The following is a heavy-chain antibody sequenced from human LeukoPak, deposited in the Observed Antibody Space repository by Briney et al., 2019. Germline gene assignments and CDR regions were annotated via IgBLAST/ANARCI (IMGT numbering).Heavy chain of an antibody. V-gene: IGHV1-2*02. Sequence: ASVKVSCKASGYTFTGYYMHWVRQAPGQGLEWMGWINPNSGGTNYAQKFQGRVTMTRDTSISTAYMELSRLRSDDTAVYYCARKFAGRWLQFVDYSGQGTLVTVSS. CDR1: GYTFTGYY. D-gene: IGHD5-24*01. J-gene: IGHJ4*02. CDR2: INPNSGGT. CDR3: ARKFAGRWLQFVDY.